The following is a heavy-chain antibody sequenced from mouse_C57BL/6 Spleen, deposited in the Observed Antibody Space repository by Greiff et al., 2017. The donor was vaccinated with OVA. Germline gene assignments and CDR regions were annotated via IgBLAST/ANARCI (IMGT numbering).Heavy chain of an antibody. CDR3: ARRNVYDYGNYAMDY. D-gene: IGHD2-4*01. Sequence: QVQLQQPGAELVKPGASVKLSCKASGYTFTSYWMQWVKQRPGQGLEWIGEIDPSDSYTNYNQKFKGKATLTVDTSSSTAYMQLSSLTSEDSAVYYCARRNVYDYGNYAMDYWGQGTSVTVSS. CDR1: GYTFTSYW. J-gene: IGHJ4*01. V-gene: IGHV1-50*01. CDR2: IDPSDSYT.